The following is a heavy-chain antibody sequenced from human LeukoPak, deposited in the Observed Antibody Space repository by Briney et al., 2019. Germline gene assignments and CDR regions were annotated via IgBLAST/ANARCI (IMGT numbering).Heavy chain of an antibody. Sequence: PSETLSLTCTVSIGYISSSSYYWGWIRQPPGKGLEWIGSIYYSGSSHYNPSLKGRVTISVDTSKNQFSLKLSSVTAADTAVYYCARHNRPLFDYWGQGTLVTVSS. V-gene: IGHV4-39*01. CDR3: ARHNRPLFDY. J-gene: IGHJ4*02. CDR1: IGYISSSSYY. CDR2: IYYSGSS. D-gene: IGHD1-14*01.